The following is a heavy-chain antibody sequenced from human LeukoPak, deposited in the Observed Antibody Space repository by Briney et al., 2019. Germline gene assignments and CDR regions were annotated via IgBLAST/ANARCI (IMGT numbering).Heavy chain of an antibody. Sequence: GGSLRLSCAASGFTFSSYAMSWVRQAPGKGLEWVAVISCDGSNKYYADSVKGRFTISRDNSKDTLFLQMSSLRPEDTAVYYCVKRVAGSRGYDYWGQGTLVTVSS. CDR3: VKRVAGSRGYDY. D-gene: IGHD3-22*01. CDR1: GFTFSSYA. V-gene: IGHV3-30*14. CDR2: ISCDGSNK. J-gene: IGHJ4*02.